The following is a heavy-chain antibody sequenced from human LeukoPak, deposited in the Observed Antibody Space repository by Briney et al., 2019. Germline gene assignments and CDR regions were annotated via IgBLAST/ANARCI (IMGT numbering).Heavy chain of an antibody. V-gene: IGHV3-53*01. D-gene: IGHD3-10*01. J-gene: IGHJ4*02. Sequence: PTGGSLRLSCAASGFTVSSNYMNWVRQAPGKGLEWVSVIYSGGSTYYADSVKGRFTISRDNSKNTLYLQMNSLRAEDTALYYCARDRDDYFDYWGQGTLVTVSS. CDR2: IYSGGST. CDR3: ARDRDDYFDY. CDR1: GFTVSSNY.